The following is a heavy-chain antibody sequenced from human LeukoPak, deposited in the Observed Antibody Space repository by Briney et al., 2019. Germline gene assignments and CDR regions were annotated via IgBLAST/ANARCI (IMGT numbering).Heavy chain of an antibody. Sequence: GGSLRLSCAASGFTFSHYGFQWVRQAPGKGREWVAVIWSDGTNQFYADSVKGRFTISRDYSQKTVYLEMHSLRTEDTAMYYCAKDAQRGFDYSNSLEYWGPGTLVTVSS. CDR2: IWSDGTNQ. J-gene: IGHJ4*02. V-gene: IGHV3-33*06. D-gene: IGHD4-11*01. CDR1: GFTFSHYG. CDR3: AKDAQRGFDYSNSLEY.